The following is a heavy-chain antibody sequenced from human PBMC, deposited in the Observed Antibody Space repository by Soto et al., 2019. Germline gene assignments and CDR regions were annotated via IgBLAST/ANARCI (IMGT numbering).Heavy chain of an antibody. Sequence: ASVKVSCKVSGYTLTELSTHWVRQAPGKGLEWMGGFDPEDGETIYAQKFQGRVTMTEDTSTDTAYMELSSLRSEDTAVYYCATDLYVYYYDSSGMTRNYWGQGTLVTVSS. CDR2: FDPEDGET. J-gene: IGHJ4*02. CDR3: ATDLYVYYYDSSGMTRNY. V-gene: IGHV1-24*01. D-gene: IGHD3-22*01. CDR1: GYTLTELS.